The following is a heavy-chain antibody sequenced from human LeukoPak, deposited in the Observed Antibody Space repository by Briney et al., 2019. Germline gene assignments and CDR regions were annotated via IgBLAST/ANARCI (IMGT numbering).Heavy chain of an antibody. CDR1: GFIFRDYA. CDR2: ISGSGDKT. CDR3: AKEEVATFFDY. D-gene: IGHD5-12*01. Sequence: GGSLRLSCAASGFIFRDYAVSWVRQAQGKGLEWVSAISGSGDKTYYADTVKGRFTISRDNSKNTLYLQMNSLRAEDTAVYYCAKEEVATFFDYWGQGALVTVSS. J-gene: IGHJ4*02. V-gene: IGHV3-23*01.